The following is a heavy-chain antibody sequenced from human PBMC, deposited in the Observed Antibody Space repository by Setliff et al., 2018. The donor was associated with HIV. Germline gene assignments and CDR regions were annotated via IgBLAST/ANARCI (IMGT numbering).Heavy chain of an antibody. CDR1: GGSISYAGYY. J-gene: IGHJ3*02. V-gene: IGHV4-39*01. D-gene: IGHD6-13*01. CDR3: ARHHPGIARGAFDS. Sequence: SETLSLTCTVSGGSISYAGYYWGWIRQPPGKGLECIGSIYYRGNTHYNPSLKSRVTISVHRPKNQFSLWLSSVTAADTAVYYCARHHPGIARGAFDSWGKGTMVT. CDR2: IYYRGNT.